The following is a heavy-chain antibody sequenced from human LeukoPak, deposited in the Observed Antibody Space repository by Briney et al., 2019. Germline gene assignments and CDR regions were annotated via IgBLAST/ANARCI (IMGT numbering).Heavy chain of an antibody. CDR2: IWYDGSNK. Sequence: PGRSLRLSCAASGFTFSSYGMHWVRQAPGKGLEWVAVIWYDGSNKYYADSVKGRFTISRDNAKNSLYLQMNSLRAEDTAVYYCAKLDVISGLDSWGQGTLVTVSS. D-gene: IGHD3-16*02. CDR1: GFTFSSYG. J-gene: IGHJ4*02. V-gene: IGHV3-33*03. CDR3: AKLDVISGLDS.